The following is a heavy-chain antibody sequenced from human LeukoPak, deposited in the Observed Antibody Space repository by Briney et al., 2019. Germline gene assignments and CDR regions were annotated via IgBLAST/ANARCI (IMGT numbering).Heavy chain of an antibody. D-gene: IGHD3-9*01. V-gene: IGHV1-69*13. CDR3: AKTFLTACDTYFYYYGLDV. J-gene: IGHJ6*02. CDR2: INPVFGTA. Sequence: GASVKVSCKASGDTFSSYVISWVRQAPGQGLEWMGGINPVFGTAHYAQKFQDRVTITADESTSTAYMELSSLRSEDTAVYYCAKTFLTACDTYFYYYGLDVWGQGTPVTVSS. CDR1: GDTFSSYV.